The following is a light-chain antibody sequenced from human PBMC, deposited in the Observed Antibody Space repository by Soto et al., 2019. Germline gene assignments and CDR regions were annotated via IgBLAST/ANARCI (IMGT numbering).Light chain of an antibody. CDR2: DVT. J-gene: IGLJ1*01. CDR3: CSYAGSYSYV. V-gene: IGLV2-11*01. CDR1: TNDVGNYNY. Sequence: ALAQPRSVSGSPGQSVTISCTGTTNDVGNYNYVSWYQQHPSKAPKLMIYDVTKRPSGVPDRFSGSKSGNTASLTISGLQAEDEADYYCCSYAGSYSYVFGTGTKSPS.